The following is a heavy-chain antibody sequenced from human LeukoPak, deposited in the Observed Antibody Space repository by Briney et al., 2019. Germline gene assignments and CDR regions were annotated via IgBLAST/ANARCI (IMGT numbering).Heavy chain of an antibody. J-gene: IGHJ3*02. CDR1: GGTFSSYA. CDR3: ARDGFYRPPSKSNDAFDI. D-gene: IGHD6-6*01. Sequence: SVKVSCKASGGTFSSYAISWVRQAPGQGLEWMGGIIPIFGTANYAQKFQGRVTITADESTSTAYMELSSLGSEDTAVYYCARDGFYRPPSKSNDAFDIWGQGTMVTVSS. CDR2: IIPIFGTA. V-gene: IGHV1-69*13.